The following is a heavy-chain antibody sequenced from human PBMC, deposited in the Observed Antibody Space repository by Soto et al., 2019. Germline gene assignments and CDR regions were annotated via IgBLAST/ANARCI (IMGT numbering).Heavy chain of an antibody. V-gene: IGHV1-69*01. D-gene: IGHD5-18*01. CDR3: AARPAEYSYGDFDD. CDR1: GGTLTSYA. CDR2: IIPISGTA. J-gene: IGHJ4*02. Sequence: QVQLVQSGAEVKKPGSSVKVSCKASGGTLTSYAISWVRQAPGQGPEWMGGIIPISGTAHYAQKFQGRVTITADESTSTAHMELSSLRFDDAAVYYCAARPAEYSYGDFDDWGQGILVSVSS.